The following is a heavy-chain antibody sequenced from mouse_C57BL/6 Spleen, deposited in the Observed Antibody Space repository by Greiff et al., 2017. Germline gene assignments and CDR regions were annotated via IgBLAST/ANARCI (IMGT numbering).Heavy chain of an antibody. Sequence: QVQLQQPGAELVMPGASVKLSCKASGYTFTSYWMHWVKQRPGQGLEWIGEIDPSDSYTNYNQKFKGKSTLTVDKSSSTAYMQLSSLTSEEAAVYYCARWGGNYYAMDYWGQGTSVTVSS. CDR1: GYTFTSYW. CDR2: IDPSDSYT. V-gene: IGHV1-69*01. D-gene: IGHD1-1*01. J-gene: IGHJ4*01. CDR3: ARWGGNYYAMDY.